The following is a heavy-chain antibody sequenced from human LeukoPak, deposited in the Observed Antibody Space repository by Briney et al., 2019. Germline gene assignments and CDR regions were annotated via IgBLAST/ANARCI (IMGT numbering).Heavy chain of an antibody. J-gene: IGHJ4*02. D-gene: IGHD3-22*01. V-gene: IGHV3-74*01. CDR1: GFTFGTYW. Sequence: GGSLRLSCGASGFTFGTYWMHWVRQAPGKGLVWVSGINSDGGTTTYADSVKGRFTISRDNAKNTLYLQMNNLRAEDTALYYCAKDITFLYDSSGYQLDYWGQGTLVTVSS. CDR2: INSDGGTT. CDR3: AKDITFLYDSSGYQLDY.